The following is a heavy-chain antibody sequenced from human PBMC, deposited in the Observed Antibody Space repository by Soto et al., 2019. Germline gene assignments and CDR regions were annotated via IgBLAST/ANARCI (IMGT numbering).Heavy chain of an antibody. Sequence: PGGSLRLSCAASGFTFSDYYMSWIRQAPGKGLEWVSYISSSGSTIYYADSVKGRFTISRDNAKNSLYLQMNSLRAEDTAVYYCARDPSKVTTFFSADYWGQGTLVTVSS. D-gene: IGHD4-4*01. V-gene: IGHV3-11*01. CDR1: GFTFSDYY. CDR2: ISSSGSTI. J-gene: IGHJ4*02. CDR3: ARDPSKVTTFFSADY.